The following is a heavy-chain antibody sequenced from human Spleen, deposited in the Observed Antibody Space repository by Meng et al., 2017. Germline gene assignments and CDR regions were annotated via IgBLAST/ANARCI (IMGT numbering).Heavy chain of an antibody. J-gene: IGHJ4*02. V-gene: IGHV1-3*01. D-gene: IGHD2-21*01. CDR1: GYHFASYI. CDR3: ARKTYCGGECYPLDY. CDR2: INAGNGDT. Sequence: QVQLVQSRAEVRKPGASVRGSCKASGYHFASYIIHWARQAHGQRLEWMGSINAGNGDTKYLQNFQGRLTITRDRSASRVYMELTSLGSEDTAVYFCARKTYCGGECYPLDYWGQGSLVTVSS.